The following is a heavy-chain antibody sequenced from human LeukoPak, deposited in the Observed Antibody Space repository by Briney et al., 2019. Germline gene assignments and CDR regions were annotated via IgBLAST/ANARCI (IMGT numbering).Heavy chain of an antibody. CDR1: GDSISNFY. J-gene: IGHJ4*02. CDR3: ARSGTYLYSSTHDY. CDR2: IYYSGTT. D-gene: IGHD2-2*01. Sequence: PSETLSLTCTVSGDSISNFYWSWIRQPPGKGLEWIGYIYYSGTTNYNPSLKSRVTISVDTSKNQFSLKLSSMTAADTAVYYCARSGTYLYSSTHDYWGRGTLITVSS. V-gene: IGHV4-59*12.